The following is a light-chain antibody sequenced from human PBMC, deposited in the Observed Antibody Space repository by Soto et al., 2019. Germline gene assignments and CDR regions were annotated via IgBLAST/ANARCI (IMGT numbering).Light chain of an antibody. J-gene: IGKJ1*01. V-gene: IGKV3-20*01. CDR2: GAS. Sequence: TQSPSSVSASVVDRVTITCRASQGISSWLAWYQQKPGQAPRLLIYGASSRATGIPDRFSGSGSGTDFTLTINRLEPEDFAVYYCQQYGSSPWTFGQGTKVDIK. CDR1: QGISSW. CDR3: QQYGSSPWT.